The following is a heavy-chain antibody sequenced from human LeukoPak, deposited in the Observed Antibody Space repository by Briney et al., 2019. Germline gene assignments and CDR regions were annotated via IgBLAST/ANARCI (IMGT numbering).Heavy chain of an antibody. V-gene: IGHV3-30*18. Sequence: PGGSLRLSCAAPGFTFSSYGMHWVRQAPGKGLEWVAVIPYDGSNKYYADSVKGRFTISRDNSKNTLYLQMNSLRAEDTAVYYCAKDQWLVPGDYWGQGTLVTVSS. CDR1: GFTFSSYG. CDR3: AKDQWLVPGDY. J-gene: IGHJ4*02. D-gene: IGHD6-19*01. CDR2: IPYDGSNK.